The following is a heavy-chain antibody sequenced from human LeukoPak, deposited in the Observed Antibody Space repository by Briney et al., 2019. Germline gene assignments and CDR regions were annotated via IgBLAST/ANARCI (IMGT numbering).Heavy chain of an antibody. CDR3: ARDVRASGWMGYFDY. Sequence: GGSLRLSCAASGFTFSSYEMNWVRQAPGKGLEWVSYISSRGTTTYYADSVKGRFTISRDGAKNSLYLHMNSLRVEDTAVYYCARDVRASGWMGYFDYWGQGTLVTVSS. J-gene: IGHJ4*02. D-gene: IGHD6-19*01. CDR2: ISSRGTTT. V-gene: IGHV3-48*03. CDR1: GFTFSSYE.